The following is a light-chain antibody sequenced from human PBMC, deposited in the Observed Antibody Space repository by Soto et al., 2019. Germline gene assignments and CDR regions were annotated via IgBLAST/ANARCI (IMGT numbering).Light chain of an antibody. J-gene: IGKJ2*01. CDR3: MQGTLWPPYT. Sequence: DVVMTQSPLSLPVTLGQPASISCRSSQSLVHSDGKTYLNWFQQRPGQSPRRLIYKVSNRDSVVPDKFSGSGSGTDFTLKISRVEAEDVGVYYCMQGTLWPPYTFGQGTKLEIK. V-gene: IGKV2-30*02. CDR1: QSLVHSDGKTY. CDR2: KVS.